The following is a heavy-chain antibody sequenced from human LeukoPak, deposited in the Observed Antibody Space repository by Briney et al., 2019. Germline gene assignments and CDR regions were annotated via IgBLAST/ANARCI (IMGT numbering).Heavy chain of an antibody. CDR2: IYSGGRT. J-gene: IGHJ4*02. V-gene: IGHV3-66*01. CDR1: GLTVSNNY. CDR3: ARDSIFGVVMPS. Sequence: GGSLRLSCAASGLTVSNNYMSWVRQAPGKGLEWVSVIYSGGRTYYADSVKGRFTISRDNSKNILYLQMNSLRVEDTAVYYCARDSIFGVVMPSWGQGTLVTVSS. D-gene: IGHD3-3*01.